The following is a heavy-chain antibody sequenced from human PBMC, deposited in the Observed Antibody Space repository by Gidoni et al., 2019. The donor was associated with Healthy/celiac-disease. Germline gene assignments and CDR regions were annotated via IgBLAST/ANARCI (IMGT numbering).Heavy chain of an antibody. CDR3: ARERDDCSSTSCQYYYYYYGMDV. CDR1: GGSFSGYY. V-gene: IGHV4-34*01. D-gene: IGHD2-2*01. Sequence: CAVYGGSFSGYYWSWLRQPPRQGLEWIGEINHSGSTNYNPSLKSRVTISVDTSKNQSSRKLSSVTAADTAVYYCARERDDCSSTSCQYYYYYYGMDVWGQGTTVTVSS. J-gene: IGHJ6*02. CDR2: INHSGST.